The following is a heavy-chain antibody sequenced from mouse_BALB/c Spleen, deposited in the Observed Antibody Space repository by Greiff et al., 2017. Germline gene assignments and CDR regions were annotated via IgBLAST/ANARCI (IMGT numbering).Heavy chain of an antibody. D-gene: IGHD2-4*01. J-gene: IGHJ1*01. CDR2: ISSGGSYT. CDR3: ARHDYDPLYWYFDV. V-gene: IGHV5-9-3*01. CDR1: GFTFSSYA. Sequence: EVKVVESGGGLVKPGGSLKLSCAASGFTFSSYAMSWVRQTPEKRLEWVATISSGGSYTYYPDSVKGRFTISRDNAKNTLYLQMSSLRSEDTAMYYCARHDYDPLYWYFDVWGAGTTVTVSS.